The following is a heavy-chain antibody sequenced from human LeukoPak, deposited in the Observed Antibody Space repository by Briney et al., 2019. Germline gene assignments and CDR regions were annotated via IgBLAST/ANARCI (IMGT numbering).Heavy chain of an antibody. CDR2: IYYSGST. D-gene: IGHD3-3*01. CDR3: ARTYYDFWSGYTGWFDP. Sequence: SETLSLICTVSGGSISSYYWSWIRQPPGKGLEWIGYIYYSGSTNYNPSLKSRVTISVDTSKNQFSLKPSSVTAADTAVYYCARTYYDFWSGYTGWFDPWGQGTLVTVSS. J-gene: IGHJ5*02. V-gene: IGHV4-59*08. CDR1: GGSISSYY.